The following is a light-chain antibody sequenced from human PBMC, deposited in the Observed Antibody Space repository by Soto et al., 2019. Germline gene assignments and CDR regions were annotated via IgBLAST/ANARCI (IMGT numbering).Light chain of an antibody. Sequence: MQMTPAPSSLSASVVERVTITCRASQSISSYLNWYQQKPGKAPKLLIYAASSLQSGVPSRFSGSGSETEFTLTIDSLQADDFATFYCQQYSTYPLTFGGGTKVDIK. CDR2: AAS. CDR3: QQYSTYPLT. V-gene: IGKV1-39*01. CDR1: QSISSY. J-gene: IGKJ4*01.